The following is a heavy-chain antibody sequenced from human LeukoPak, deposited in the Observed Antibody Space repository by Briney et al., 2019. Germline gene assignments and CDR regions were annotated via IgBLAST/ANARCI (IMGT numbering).Heavy chain of an antibody. CDR1: GFTFSSYS. J-gene: IGHJ4*02. CDR2: ISASGGDT. D-gene: IGHD6-13*01. CDR3: AKDAAGPEY. V-gene: IGHV3-23*01. Sequence: GGSLRLSCAAFGFTFSSYSMNWVRQAPGKGLEWVSGISASGGDTWYPDSVKGRFTISRDNSKNTLYLQMNSLRAEDTAIYYCAKDAAGPEYWGQGTLVTVSS.